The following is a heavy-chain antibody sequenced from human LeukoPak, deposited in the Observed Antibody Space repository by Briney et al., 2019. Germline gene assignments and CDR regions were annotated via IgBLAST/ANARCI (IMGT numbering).Heavy chain of an antibody. J-gene: IGHJ4*02. CDR2: ISAYNGNT. Sequence: GASVKVSCKASGYTFTSYGISWVRQAPGQGLEWMGWISAYNGNTNYAQKLQGRVTMTTDTSTSTACMELRSLRSDDTAVYYCARHLPTRQGWYSSSWYSDYWGQGTLVTVSS. V-gene: IGHV1-18*01. D-gene: IGHD6-13*01. CDR3: ARHLPTRQGWYSSSWYSDY. CDR1: GYTFTSYG.